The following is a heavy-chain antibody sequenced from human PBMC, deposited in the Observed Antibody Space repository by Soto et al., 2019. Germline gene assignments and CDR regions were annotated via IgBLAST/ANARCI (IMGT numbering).Heavy chain of an antibody. CDR3: ARGYSYGRFDFDY. J-gene: IGHJ4*02. V-gene: IGHV4-30-4*01. Sequence: YYSGSTYYNPSLKSRVTISVDTSKNQFSLKLSSVTAADTAVYYCARGYSYGRFDFDYWGQGTLVTVSS. D-gene: IGHD5-18*01. CDR2: YYSGST.